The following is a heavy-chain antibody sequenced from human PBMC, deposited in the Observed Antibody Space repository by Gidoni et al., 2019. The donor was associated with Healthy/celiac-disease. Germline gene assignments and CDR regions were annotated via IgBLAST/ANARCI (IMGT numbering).Heavy chain of an antibody. CDR3: AKDMGFGEFHDAFDI. Sequence: EVQLVESGGGLVQPGRSLRLSCAASGFTFDDYAMHWVRQAPGKGLEWVSGISWNSGSIGYADSVKGRFTISRDNAKNSLYLQMNSLRAEDTALYYCAKDMGFGEFHDAFDIWGQGTMVTVSS. D-gene: IGHD3-10*01. J-gene: IGHJ3*02. CDR1: GFTFDDYA. CDR2: ISWNSGSI. V-gene: IGHV3-9*01.